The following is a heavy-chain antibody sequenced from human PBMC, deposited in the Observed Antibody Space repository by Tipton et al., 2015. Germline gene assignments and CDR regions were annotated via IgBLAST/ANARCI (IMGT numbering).Heavy chain of an antibody. CDR2: MYISGSK. V-gene: IGHV4-4*07. CDR3: ARGGVSPRSGGFDP. Sequence: TLSLTCTLSGDSIRNYYWSWIRQPAGEGLEWIGRMYISGSKNVNPSLRGRVTMSFDPSKKEFSLKLTSVTAADTAVYYCARGGVSPRSGGFDPWGQGTLVIVSS. CDR1: GDSIRNYY. D-gene: IGHD1-26*01. J-gene: IGHJ5*02.